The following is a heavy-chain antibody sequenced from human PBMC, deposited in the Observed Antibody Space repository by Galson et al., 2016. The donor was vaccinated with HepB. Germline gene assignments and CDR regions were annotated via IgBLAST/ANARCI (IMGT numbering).Heavy chain of an antibody. Sequence: SETLSLTCTVSGGSISSYYWSWIRQPPGKGLEWIGYIYYSGSTNYNPSLKSRVTISVDTSKNQVSLKLSSVAAADTAVYYCASRTGLSSGGLDYWGQGTLVTVSS. D-gene: IGHD6-19*01. V-gene: IGHV4-59*08. CDR1: GGSISSYY. CDR3: ASRTGLSSGGLDY. J-gene: IGHJ4*02. CDR2: IYYSGST.